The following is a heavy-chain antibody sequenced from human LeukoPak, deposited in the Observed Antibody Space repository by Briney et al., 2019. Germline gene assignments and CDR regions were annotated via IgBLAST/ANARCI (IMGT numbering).Heavy chain of an antibody. D-gene: IGHD6-19*01. Sequence: GGSLRLSCTASGFTFSSSAMSWVRQPPGKGLEWVSAISGSGGGTYYADSVKGRFTISRDNSKNTLYLQMDSLRAEDTAVYYCAKQPSALAGTYDYWGQGTLVTVSS. CDR3: AKQPSALAGTYDY. J-gene: IGHJ4*02. CDR1: GFTFSSSA. CDR2: ISGSGGGT. V-gene: IGHV3-23*01.